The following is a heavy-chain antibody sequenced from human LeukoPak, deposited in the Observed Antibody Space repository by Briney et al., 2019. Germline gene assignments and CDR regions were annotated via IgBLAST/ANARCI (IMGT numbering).Heavy chain of an antibody. J-gene: IGHJ5*02. CDR2: TYYSGST. Sequence: SETLSLTCTVSGGSISSSSYYWGWIRQPPGKGLEWIGYTYYSGSTYYNPSLKSRVTISVDTSKNQFSLKLSSVTAADTAVYYCAREGQATGWFDPWGQGTLVTVSS. V-gene: IGHV4-30-4*08. CDR1: GGSISSSSYY. CDR3: AREGQATGWFDP.